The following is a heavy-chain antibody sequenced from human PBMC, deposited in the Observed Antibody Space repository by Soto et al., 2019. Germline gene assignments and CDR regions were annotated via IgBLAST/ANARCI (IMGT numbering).Heavy chain of an antibody. V-gene: IGHV4-31*03. Sequence: QVQLQESGPGLVKPSQTLSLTCTVSGGSISSGGYYWSWIRQHPGKGLEWIGYIYYSGSTYYNPSLKTRVTTAVDTSKNQFSLKLSSVTAADTAVYYCARGVGYCISTSCYAGYYYGMDVWGQGTTVTVSS. CDR3: ARGVGYCISTSCYAGYYYGMDV. D-gene: IGHD2-2*01. CDR1: GGSISSGGYY. CDR2: IYYSGST. J-gene: IGHJ6*02.